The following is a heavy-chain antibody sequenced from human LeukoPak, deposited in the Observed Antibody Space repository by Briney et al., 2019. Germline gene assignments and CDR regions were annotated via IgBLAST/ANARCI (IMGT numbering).Heavy chain of an antibody. CDR3: ARQLASIFGVDIRTQRRMGFDP. CDR2: INPNNGDT. Sequence: ASVKVSCEASGYSFTGYDINWMRQATGQGLEWMGWINPNNGDTIYAQKFQGRVTMTKDTSISIAYMELSRLRSEDTAVYYCARQLASIFGVDIRTQRRMGFDPWGQGTLVTVSS. D-gene: IGHD3-3*01. CDR1: GYSFTGYD. V-gene: IGHV1-2*02. J-gene: IGHJ5*02.